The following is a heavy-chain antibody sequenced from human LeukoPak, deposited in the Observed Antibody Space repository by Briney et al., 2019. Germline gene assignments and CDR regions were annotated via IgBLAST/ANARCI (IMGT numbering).Heavy chain of an antibody. Sequence: PGGSLRLSCAASGFTVSNNYMSWVRQAPGKGLEWASLIYSGGSTHYTDSVKGRFNISRDNSKNTLYLQMNSLRAEDTAVYYCARGLYSSGYYYDAFDIWGQGTMVTVSS. CDR2: IYSGGST. D-gene: IGHD3-22*01. J-gene: IGHJ3*02. V-gene: IGHV3-66*01. CDR3: ARGLYSSGYYYDAFDI. CDR1: GFTVSNNY.